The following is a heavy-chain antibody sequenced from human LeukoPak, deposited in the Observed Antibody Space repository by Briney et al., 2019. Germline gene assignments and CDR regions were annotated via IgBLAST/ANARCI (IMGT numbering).Heavy chain of an antibody. Sequence: SGGALRLSCAASGFTFSSYGMSWVPQAPGKGLEWVSPLSGSGGSTYYADSVRGRFTISSDNTTNTLYLQMNRPRAEGTAVYYCARGTGCGGSSCPISHYYYHYYMDVWGKGTTVTVSS. CDR2: LSGSGGST. CDR1: GFTFSSYG. D-gene: IGHD2-15*01. J-gene: IGHJ6*03. CDR3: ARGTGCGGSSCPISHYYYHYYMDV. V-gene: IGHV3-23*01.